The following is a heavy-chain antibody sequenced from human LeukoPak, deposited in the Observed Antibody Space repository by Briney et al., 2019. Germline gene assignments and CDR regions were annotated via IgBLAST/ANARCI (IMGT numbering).Heavy chain of an antibody. D-gene: IGHD4-17*01. Sequence: PGGSLRLSCAASGFTFSSYGMHWVRQAPGKGLEWVAVISYDGSNKYYADSVKGRFTISRDNSKSTLYLQMNSLRAEDTAVYYCALDYGDYALDYWGQGTLVTVSS. CDR3: ALDYGDYALDY. CDR1: GFTFSSYG. J-gene: IGHJ4*02. CDR2: ISYDGSNK. V-gene: IGHV3-30*03.